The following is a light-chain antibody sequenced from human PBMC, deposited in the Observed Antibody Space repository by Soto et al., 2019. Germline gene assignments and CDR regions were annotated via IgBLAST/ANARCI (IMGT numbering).Light chain of an antibody. CDR3: QQRSDWPPLT. V-gene: IGKV3-11*01. Sequence: EIVLTQSPATLSLSPGERATLSCRASQSVSSFLAWYQQKPGQAPRRLIYDVFNRATGIRARFSGSGFGTDLTLTISSLEPEDFALYYCQQRSDWPPLTFDAAIKVDIK. CDR1: QSVSSF. CDR2: DVF. J-gene: IGKJ4*01.